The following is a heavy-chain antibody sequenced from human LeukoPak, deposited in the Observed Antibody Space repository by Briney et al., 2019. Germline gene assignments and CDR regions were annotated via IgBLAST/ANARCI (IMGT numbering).Heavy chain of an antibody. D-gene: IGHD2-21*02. J-gene: IGHJ5*01. Sequence: GGSLRLSCAASGFTFRLFGMHWVRQAPGKGLEWVSFIRFDGSNTYHADSVKGRFTISRDNSKNTLYLQMNSLTSEDTAVYYCAKVKTDILIPDSWGQGTLVTVSS. V-gene: IGHV3-30*02. CDR1: GFTFRLFG. CDR3: AKVKTDILIPDS. CDR2: IRFDGSNT.